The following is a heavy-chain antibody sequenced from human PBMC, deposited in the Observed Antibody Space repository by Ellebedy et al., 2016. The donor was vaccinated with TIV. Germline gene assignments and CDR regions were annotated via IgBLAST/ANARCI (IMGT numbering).Heavy chain of an antibody. D-gene: IGHD5-12*01. CDR1: GYTFTSYA. Sequence: AASVKVSCKASGYTFTSYAMHWVRQAPGQRLEWMGWINAGNGNTKYSQKFQGRVTITRDTSASTAYMELSSLRSEDTAVYYCARGGGYSGYDQIDYWGQGTLVTVSS. CDR2: INAGNGNT. V-gene: IGHV1-3*01. J-gene: IGHJ4*02. CDR3: ARGGGYSGYDQIDY.